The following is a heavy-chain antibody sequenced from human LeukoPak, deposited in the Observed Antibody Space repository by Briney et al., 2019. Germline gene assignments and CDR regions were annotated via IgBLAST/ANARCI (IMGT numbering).Heavy chain of an antibody. CDR1: GGSFSGYY. Sequence: SETLSLTCAVYGGSFSGYYWSWIRQPPGKGLEWIGYIYYSGSTNYNPSLKSRVTISVDTSKNQFSLKLSSVTAADTAVYYCARARPTYYYDSSGYYYYFDYWGQGTLVTVSS. CDR3: ARARPTYYYDSSGYYYYFDY. D-gene: IGHD3-22*01. J-gene: IGHJ4*02. V-gene: IGHV4-59*01. CDR2: IYYSGST.